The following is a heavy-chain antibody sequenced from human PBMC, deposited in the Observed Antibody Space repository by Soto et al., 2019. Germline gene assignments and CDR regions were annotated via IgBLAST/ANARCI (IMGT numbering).Heavy chain of an antibody. CDR1: GGSISSGDYY. Sequence: QVQLQESGPGLVKPSQTLSLTCTVSGGSISSGDYYWSWIRQPPGKGLEWVGYIYYSGSTYYNPSLKSRVTRSVDTSKNQFSLKLSSVTAADTAVYYCARPGTPTGDAFDIWGQGTMVTVSS. D-gene: IGHD3-10*01. CDR3: ARPGTPTGDAFDI. CDR2: IYYSGST. J-gene: IGHJ3*02. V-gene: IGHV4-30-4*01.